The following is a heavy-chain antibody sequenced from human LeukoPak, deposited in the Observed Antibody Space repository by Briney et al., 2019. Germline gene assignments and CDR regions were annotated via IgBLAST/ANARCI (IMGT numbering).Heavy chain of an antibody. CDR2: IYTSGST. D-gene: IGHD3-22*01. CDR1: GGSISSYY. J-gene: IGHJ4*02. Sequence: SETLSLTCTVSGGSISSYYWSWIRQPPGKGLEWIGYIYTSGSTNYNPSLKSRVTMSVDTSKNQFSLKLSSVTAADTAVYCCARERVDSSGYGYYFDYWGQGTLVTVSS. CDR3: ARERVDSSGYGYYFDY. V-gene: IGHV4-4*08.